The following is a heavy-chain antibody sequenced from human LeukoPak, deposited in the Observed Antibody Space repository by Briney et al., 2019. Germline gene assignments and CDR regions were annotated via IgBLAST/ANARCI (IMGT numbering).Heavy chain of an antibody. CDR3: AKNWGPYGDYEFFQH. D-gene: IGHD4-17*01. CDR1: GFTFSSYG. V-gene: IGHV3-30*18. Sequence: GRSLRLSCAASGFTFSSYGMHWVRQAPGKGLEWVAVISYDGRNKYYADSVKGRFTISRDNSKNTLFLQMNSLRAEDTALYYCAKNWGPYGDYEFFQHWGQGTLVTVSS. CDR2: ISYDGRNK. J-gene: IGHJ1*01.